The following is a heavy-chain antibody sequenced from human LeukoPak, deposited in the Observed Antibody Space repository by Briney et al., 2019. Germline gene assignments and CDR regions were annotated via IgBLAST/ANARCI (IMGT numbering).Heavy chain of an antibody. CDR3: ARYCSGGSCYPGTGFDP. J-gene: IGHJ5*02. D-gene: IGHD2-15*01. Sequence: GCLKISCKGSGYSFTSYWIGWVRQMPGKGLEWMGIIYPGDSDTRYSPSFQGQVTISADKSISTAYLRWSSLKASDTAMYYCARYCSGGSCYPGTGFDPWGQGTLVTVSS. V-gene: IGHV5-51*01. CDR2: IYPGDSDT. CDR1: GYSFTSYW.